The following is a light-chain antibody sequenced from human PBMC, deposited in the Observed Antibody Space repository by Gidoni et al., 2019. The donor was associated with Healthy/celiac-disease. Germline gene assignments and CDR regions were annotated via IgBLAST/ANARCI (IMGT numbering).Light chain of an antibody. Sequence: SSLSASVGDRFTITCRARQSISSYLNWYQQKPGKAPKLLIYAASSLQSGVPSRFSGSGSGTDFTLTISSLQPEDFATYYCQQSYSTPRTFGQGTKLEIK. CDR1: QSISSY. CDR2: AAS. J-gene: IGKJ2*01. V-gene: IGKV1-39*01. CDR3: QQSYSTPRT.